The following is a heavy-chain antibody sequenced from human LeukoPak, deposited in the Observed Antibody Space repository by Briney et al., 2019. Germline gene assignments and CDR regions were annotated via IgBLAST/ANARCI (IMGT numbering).Heavy chain of an antibody. CDR1: GGSISSYY. Sequence: SETLSLTCTVSGGSISSYYWSWIRQPPGKGLEWIGYIYYSGSTNYNPSLKSRVTISVDTSKNQFSLKLSSVTAADTAVYYCARASGWFGGGAFDIWGQGTMVTVSS. J-gene: IGHJ3*02. V-gene: IGHV4-59*01. CDR2: IYYSGST. D-gene: IGHD6-19*01. CDR3: ARASGWFGGGAFDI.